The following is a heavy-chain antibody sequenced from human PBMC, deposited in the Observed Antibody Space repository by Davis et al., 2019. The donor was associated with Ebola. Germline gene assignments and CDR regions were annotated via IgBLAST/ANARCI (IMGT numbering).Heavy chain of an antibody. CDR2: IYPGDSDT. CDR3: ARFYGDYGYYYGMDV. CDR1: GYSFTNYW. J-gene: IGHJ6*02. Sequence: KVSCKGSGYSFTNYWIGWVRQMLGKGLEWMGIIYPGDSDTRYSPSFQGQVTISADKSISTAYLQWSSLKASDTAMYYCARFYGDYGYYYGMDVWGQGTTVTVSS. D-gene: IGHD4-17*01. V-gene: IGHV5-51*01.